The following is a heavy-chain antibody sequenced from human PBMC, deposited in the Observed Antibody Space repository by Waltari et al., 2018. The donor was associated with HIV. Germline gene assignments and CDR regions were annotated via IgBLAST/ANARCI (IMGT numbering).Heavy chain of an antibody. Sequence: VQLQESGPGLVKPSEPPSITCTVSGYSITSGSSRGWSRQPPGKGLEWIGSIYHSGSTYYNPSLKSRVTISVDTSKNQFSLKLSSVTAADTAVYYCARAAQRRVDYWGQGTLVTVSS. CDR1: GYSITSGSS. D-gene: IGHD6-25*01. CDR3: ARAAQRRVDY. V-gene: IGHV4-38-2*02. CDR2: IYHSGST. J-gene: IGHJ4*01.